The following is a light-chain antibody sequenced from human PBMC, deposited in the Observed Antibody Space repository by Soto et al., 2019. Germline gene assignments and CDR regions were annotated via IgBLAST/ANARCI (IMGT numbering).Light chain of an antibody. CDR1: QSVSSD. CDR3: QQSNNWPLT. J-gene: IGKJ4*01. CDR2: AAS. Sequence: EIVLTQSPATLSVSPGERATLSCRASQSVSSDVDWFQQRPGQAPRLLIYAASTRATGIPARFSGSGSGTDFTLTISSLQSEDFAIYYCQQSNNWPLTFGGGTKVEVK. V-gene: IGKV3-15*01.